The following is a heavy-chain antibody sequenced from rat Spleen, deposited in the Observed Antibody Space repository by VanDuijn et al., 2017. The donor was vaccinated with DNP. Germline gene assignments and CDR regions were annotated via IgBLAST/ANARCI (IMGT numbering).Heavy chain of an antibody. CDR1: GFSLTSYS. D-gene: IGHD1-3*01. CDR2: IWYDGDT. Sequence: QVQLKESGPGLVQPSETLSLTCTVSGFSLTSYSVSWVRQPSGRGPEWKGRIWYDGDTAYNSALKSGLSISRDTSKNQVFLKLNSVQTEDTAMYFCARSLATVAPTGAMDAWGQGTSVTVSS. J-gene: IGHJ4*01. V-gene: IGHV2-34*01. CDR3: ARSLATVAPTGAMDA.